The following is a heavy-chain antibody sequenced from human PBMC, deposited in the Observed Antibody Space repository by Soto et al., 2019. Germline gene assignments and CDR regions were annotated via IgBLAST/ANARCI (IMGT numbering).Heavy chain of an antibody. Sequence: SETLSLTCTVSGGSISSSSYYWGWIRQPPGKGLEWIGSIYYSGSTYYNPSLKSRVTISVDTSKNQFSLKLSSVTAADTAVYYCASGYYDILTGYPLFDYWGQGTLVTVSS. D-gene: IGHD3-9*01. CDR1: GGSISSSSYY. CDR2: IYYSGST. CDR3: ASGYYDILTGYPLFDY. V-gene: IGHV4-39*01. J-gene: IGHJ4*02.